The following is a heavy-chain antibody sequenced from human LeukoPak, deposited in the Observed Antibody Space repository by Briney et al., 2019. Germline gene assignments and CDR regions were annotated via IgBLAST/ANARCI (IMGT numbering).Heavy chain of an antibody. CDR3: ARSPGTSYDFWSGSPTWVDP. V-gene: IGHV4-59*08. CDR2: ISYSGST. CDR1: AGSISNYY. J-gene: IGHJ5*02. Sequence: SETLSLTCTVSAGSISNYYWSWIRQPPGKGLEWIGYISYSGSTNYNPSLKSRVTISVDTSKNQFSLRLTSVTAADTAVYYCARSPGTSYDFWSGSPTWVDPWGQGTLVTVSS. D-gene: IGHD3-3*01.